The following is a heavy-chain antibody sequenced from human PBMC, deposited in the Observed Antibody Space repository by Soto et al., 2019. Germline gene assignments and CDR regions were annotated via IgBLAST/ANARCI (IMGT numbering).Heavy chain of an antibody. CDR2: IYHSGST. CDR3: ARAVKLLWFGEHVWFDP. V-gene: IGHV4-30-2*01. J-gene: IGHJ5*02. Sequence: PSETLSLTCSVSGGSLSDGDYFWSWIRQPPGKGLEWIGYIYHSGSTYYKPSLKSRVTISIDRSKNQFSLKLSSVTAADTAVFYCARAVKLLWFGEHVWFDPWGQGTLVTVSS. CDR1: GGSLSDGDYF. D-gene: IGHD3-10*01.